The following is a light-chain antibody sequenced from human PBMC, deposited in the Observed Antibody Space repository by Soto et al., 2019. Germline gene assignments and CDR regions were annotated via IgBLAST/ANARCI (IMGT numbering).Light chain of an antibody. J-gene: IGKJ2*01. Sequence: EIVMTQSPATLSLSPGERATLSCRASQPLTTTLAWYQHKPGQAPRLLIFDASTRATLIPARFSGSGSGTEFTLTINSLQPEYFAIYYCHQYYNWPYTFGPGTKLEIK. CDR2: DAS. CDR3: HQYYNWPYT. CDR1: QPLTTT. V-gene: IGKV3-15*01.